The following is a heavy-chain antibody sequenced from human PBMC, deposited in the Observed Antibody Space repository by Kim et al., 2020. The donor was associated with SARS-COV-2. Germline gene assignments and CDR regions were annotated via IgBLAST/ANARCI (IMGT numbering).Heavy chain of an antibody. Sequence: GGSLRLSCAASGFTFSSHGMAWVRQAPGKGLEWVSAITGSGDTTYYADSVKGRFATSRDNSKNTVYLHMISLRAEDTAVYYCAKDRLDPSNSWGQGTLVT. V-gene: IGHV3-23*01. J-gene: IGHJ4*02. CDR3: AKDRLDPSNS. CDR2: ITGSGDTT. CDR1: GFTFSSHG. D-gene: IGHD6-6*01.